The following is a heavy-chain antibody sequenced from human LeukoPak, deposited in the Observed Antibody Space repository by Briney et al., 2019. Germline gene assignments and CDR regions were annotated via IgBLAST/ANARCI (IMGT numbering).Heavy chain of an antibody. V-gene: IGHV3-30*04. J-gene: IGHJ4*01. CDR2: ISNDGRKT. CDR1: GFSFNTYS. D-gene: IGHD2-15*01. Sequence: QTWGSLRLSCAASGFSFNTYSMHWVRQAPGKGPEWVAIISNDGRKTFYADSVKGRFTISRDNSKSTLFLQMNSLRAEDTAVYYCARAEYCSGGWCFLIQFWGHGTHVTVSA. CDR3: ARAEYCSGGWCFLIQF.